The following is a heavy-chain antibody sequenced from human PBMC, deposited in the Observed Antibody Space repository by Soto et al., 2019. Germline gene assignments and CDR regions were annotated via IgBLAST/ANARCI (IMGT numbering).Heavy chain of an antibody. CDR2: IWHDGGNQ. CDR3: ARDYGAHSTGWTAPDY. CDR1: GFTFTNYG. Sequence: PGGSLRLSCAASGFTFTNYGMQWVRQAPGKELEWVAIIWHDGGNQHYADSVKGRVTISRDNSKNTLYLELNNLRVEDSAIYYCARDYGAHSTGWTAPDYWGQGTLVTVSS. D-gene: IGHD6-19*01. J-gene: IGHJ4*02. V-gene: IGHV3-33*01.